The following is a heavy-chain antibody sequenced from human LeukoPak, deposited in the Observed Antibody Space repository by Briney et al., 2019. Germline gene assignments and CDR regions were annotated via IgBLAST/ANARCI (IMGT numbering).Heavy chain of an antibody. CDR2: IYYSGST. CDR3: ARRGSGWDAPFDY. V-gene: IGHV4-39*01. CDR1: GGSISSSSYY. Sequence: SETLSLTCTVSGGSISSSSYYWGWIRQPPGKGLEWIGSIYYSGSTYYNPSLKSRVTISVDTSKNQFSLKLSSVTAADTAVYYCARRGSGWDAPFDYWGQRTLVTVSS. J-gene: IGHJ4*02. D-gene: IGHD6-19*01.